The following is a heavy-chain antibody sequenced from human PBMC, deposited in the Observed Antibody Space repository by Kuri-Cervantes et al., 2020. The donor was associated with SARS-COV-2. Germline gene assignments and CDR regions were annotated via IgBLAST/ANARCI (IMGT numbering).Heavy chain of an antibody. Sequence: GESLKISCAASGFTFSGSAMHWVRQASGKGLEWVGRIRSKANSYATAYAASVKGRFTISRDDSKNTAYLQMNSLKTEDTAVYYCTRQGLFGWELLDYWGQGTPVTVSS. CDR1: GFTFSGSA. D-gene: IGHD1-26*01. CDR2: IRSKANSYAT. CDR3: TRQGLFGWELLDY. J-gene: IGHJ4*02. V-gene: IGHV3-73*01.